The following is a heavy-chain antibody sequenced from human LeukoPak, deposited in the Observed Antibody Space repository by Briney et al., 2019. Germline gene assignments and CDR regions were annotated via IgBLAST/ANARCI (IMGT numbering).Heavy chain of an antibody. Sequence: SQTLSLTCTVSGGSISSGGYYWSRIRQHPGKGLEWIGYIYYSGSTYYNPSLKSRVTISVDTSKNQFSLKLSSVTAADKAVYYCARDRYRNGVVLPFDYWGQGTLVTVSS. CDR2: IYYSGST. J-gene: IGHJ4*02. D-gene: IGHD3-22*01. CDR1: GGSISSGGYY. CDR3: ARDRYRNGVVLPFDY. V-gene: IGHV4-31*03.